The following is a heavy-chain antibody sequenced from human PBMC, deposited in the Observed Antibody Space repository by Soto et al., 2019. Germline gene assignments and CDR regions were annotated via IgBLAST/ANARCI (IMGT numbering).Heavy chain of an antibody. CDR3: ARDRGPSSGYYPYWFDP. Sequence: QVQLVQSGAEVKKPGSSVKVSCKASGGTFSSYAITWVRQAPGQALEWMGEIIPIFDTANYAQKFQGRVTITADESTSTAYMELSSLRSEDTAVYYCARDRGPSSGYYPYWFDPWGQGTLVTVSS. D-gene: IGHD3-22*01. CDR2: IIPIFDTA. CDR1: GGTFSSYA. J-gene: IGHJ5*02. V-gene: IGHV1-69*12.